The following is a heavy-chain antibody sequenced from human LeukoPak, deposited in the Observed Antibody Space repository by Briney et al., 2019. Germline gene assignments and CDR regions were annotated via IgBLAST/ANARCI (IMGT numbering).Heavy chain of an antibody. CDR2: ISGSGGNT. Sequence: GGSLRLSCAASGFTFSSYAMSWVRQAPGERLEWVSAISGSGGNTYYTDSVKGRFTISRDNSKNTLYLQMNSLRPEDTAVYYCAKGLYSRSYPYYFDYWGQGTLVTVSS. D-gene: IGHD3-22*01. J-gene: IGHJ4*02. CDR3: AKGLYSRSYPYYFDY. V-gene: IGHV3-23*01. CDR1: GFTFSSYA.